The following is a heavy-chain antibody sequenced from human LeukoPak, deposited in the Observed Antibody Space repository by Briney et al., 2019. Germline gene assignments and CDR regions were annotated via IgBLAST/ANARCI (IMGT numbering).Heavy chain of an antibody. Sequence: GGSLRLSCAASGFTFKNYAMTWVRQTPGKGLEWVSGITYSGSSTYYADSVKGRFTISRDNSKNTLYLQMNSLRAEDTAIYYCAKAPNQYFYYMDVWGKGTTVTVSS. CDR3: AKAPNQYFYYMDV. CDR2: ITYSGSST. V-gene: IGHV3-23*01. D-gene: IGHD1-14*01. CDR1: GFTFKNYA. J-gene: IGHJ6*03.